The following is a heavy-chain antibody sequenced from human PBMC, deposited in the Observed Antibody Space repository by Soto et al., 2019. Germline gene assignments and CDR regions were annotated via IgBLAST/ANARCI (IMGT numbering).Heavy chain of an antibody. J-gene: IGHJ4*02. D-gene: IGHD1-26*01. Sequence: EVQLLVSGGGLVQPGGSLRLSCAASGFTFSDYAMGWVRQAPGKGLEWFSAITGGGGDTYYADSVQGRFTTSRDNSKNTLDLQMNNLRAEDMAVYYCAKGSSNSRPYYFDYWGQGTLVTVSS. CDR2: ITGGGGDT. V-gene: IGHV3-23*01. CDR1: GFTFSDYA. CDR3: AKGSSNSRPYYFDY.